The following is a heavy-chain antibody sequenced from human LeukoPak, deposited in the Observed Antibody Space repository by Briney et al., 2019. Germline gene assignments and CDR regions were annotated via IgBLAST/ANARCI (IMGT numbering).Heavy chain of an antibody. V-gene: IGHV4-34*01. J-gene: IGHJ4*02. D-gene: IGHD3-16*02. Sequence: SETLSLTCAVYGGSFSGYYWSWIRQPPGKGLEWIGEVNHSGSTNYNPSLKSRVTISVDTSKNQFSLKLSSVTAADTAVYYCARGRYLPLYFDYWGQGTLVTVSS. CDR3: ARGRYLPLYFDY. CDR1: GGSFSGYY. CDR2: VNHSGST.